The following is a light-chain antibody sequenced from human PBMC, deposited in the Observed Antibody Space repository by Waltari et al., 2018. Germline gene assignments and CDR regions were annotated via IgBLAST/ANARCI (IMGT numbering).Light chain of an antibody. V-gene: IGKV1-5*03. CDR2: KSS. J-gene: IGKJ2*01. Sequence: DIQMTQSPSTLSASVGARVPITCRASQSISIWLAWYQQKSGRAPKLLISKSSSLEYGVPSRFSGSGSGTEFTLTITNLQPDDFATYYCQHYNNYPVAFGPGTKLEIK. CDR3: QHYNNYPVA. CDR1: QSISIW.